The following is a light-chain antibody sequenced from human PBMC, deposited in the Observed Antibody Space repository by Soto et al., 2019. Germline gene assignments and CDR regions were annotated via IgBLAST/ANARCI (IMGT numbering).Light chain of an antibody. CDR1: QSVGSNY. V-gene: IGKV3-20*01. J-gene: IGKJ1*01. CDR2: AAS. Sequence: EIVLTQSPGTLSLSPGERATLSCRASQSVGSNYLAWYQQKPGQAPRILVFAASSSVAGIPDRFSGSGSGSDYTLTISRLKHQYFAVHFCQQYGTSSWTFGQGTKVEIK. CDR3: QQYGTSSWT.